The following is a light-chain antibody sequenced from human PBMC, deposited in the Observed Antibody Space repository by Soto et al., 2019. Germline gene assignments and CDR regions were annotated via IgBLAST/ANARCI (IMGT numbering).Light chain of an antibody. Sequence: DIVMTQSPASLAVSLGEMATISCKSSQIVLNRSNNKNYLAWYQQKPVQTPKVIIYWASTRASGVPDRFSGSETGTDFTLTISSLQAEDVAVYYCHQYYSPPIPFGQGTRLEI. CDR3: HQYYSPPIP. CDR1: QIVLNRSNNKNY. CDR2: WAS. V-gene: IGKV4-1*01. J-gene: IGKJ5*01.